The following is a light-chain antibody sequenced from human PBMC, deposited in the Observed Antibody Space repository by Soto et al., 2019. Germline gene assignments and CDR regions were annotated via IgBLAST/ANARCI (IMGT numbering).Light chain of an antibody. V-gene: IGKV3-20*01. Sequence: EIVLTQSPGTLSLSPGERVTLSCRASQSLSSGYLAWYQQKFGQAPRLLIYDASRRATGIPERFSGSGSGTDFTLTISSLEPEDFAVYYCQQYGNSPQTFGQGTKVDIK. CDR2: DAS. CDR3: QQYGNSPQT. J-gene: IGKJ1*01. CDR1: QSLSSGY.